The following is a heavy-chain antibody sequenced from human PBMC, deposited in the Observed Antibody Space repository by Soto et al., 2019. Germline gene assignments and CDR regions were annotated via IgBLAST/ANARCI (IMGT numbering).Heavy chain of an antibody. V-gene: IGHV1-18*01. J-gene: IGHJ4*02. CDR3: ARYLGIAVAGNTPDY. D-gene: IGHD6-19*01. CDR2: ISAYNGNT. CDR1: GYTFTSYG. Sequence: QVQLVQSGAEVKKPGASVKVSCKASGYTFTSYGISWVRQAPGQGLEWMGWISAYNGNTNYAQKLQGRVTMTTDTSTSTAYMEQSSLRSYDTAIYYCARYLGIAVAGNTPDYMGQGTQDTV.